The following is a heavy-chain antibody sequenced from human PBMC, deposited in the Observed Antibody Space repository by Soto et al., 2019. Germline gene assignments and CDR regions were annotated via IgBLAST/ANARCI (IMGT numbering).Heavy chain of an antibody. CDR1: GFTFSSYV. D-gene: IGHD5-12*01. Sequence: PGGSLRLSCAASGFTFSSYVMNWVRQAPGKGLEWVPAISSGGNTYYADSVKGRFIISRDNSKNTLYLQINSLRVEDTAVYYCAKGALSYGGLNYFDYWGQGTLVTVSS. V-gene: IGHV3-23*01. CDR2: ISSGGNT. CDR3: AKGALSYGGLNYFDY. J-gene: IGHJ4*02.